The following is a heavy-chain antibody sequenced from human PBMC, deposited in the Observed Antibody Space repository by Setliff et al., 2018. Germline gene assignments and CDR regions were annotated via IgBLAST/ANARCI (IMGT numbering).Heavy chain of an antibody. V-gene: IGHV4-61*09. CDR2: IYTSGST. J-gene: IGHJ5*02. CDR1: GGSISSGGYY. CDR3: ARDRLRGWFDP. Sequence: SETLSLTRTVSGGSISSGGYYRSWIRQHPGKGLEWIGHIYTSGSTNYNPSLKSRVTMSVDTSKNQFSLRLSSVTAADTAIYYCARDRLRGWFDPWGQGTLVTAPQ. D-gene: IGHD2-21*02.